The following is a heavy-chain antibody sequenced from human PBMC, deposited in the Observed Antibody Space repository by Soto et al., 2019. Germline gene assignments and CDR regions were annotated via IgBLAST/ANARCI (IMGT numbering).Heavy chain of an antibody. J-gene: IGHJ4*02. CDR1: GGTFSSNT. D-gene: IGHD2-21*02. Sequence: QVQLVQSGAEVKKPGSSVKISCKASGGTFSSNTINWVRQAAGQGLEWMGGIIPLFGTANYAEKFQGSVTITADKSTNTEYMELNSLRSKDTAVYFCASKAACGGDCYAFDSWGQGTLVTVSS. CDR2: IIPLFGTA. V-gene: IGHV1-69*06. CDR3: ASKAACGGDCYAFDS.